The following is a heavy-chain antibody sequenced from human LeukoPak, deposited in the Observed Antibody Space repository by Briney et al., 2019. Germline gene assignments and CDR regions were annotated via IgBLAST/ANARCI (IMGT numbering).Heavy chain of an antibody. CDR3: AREQVVGTYYFDY. D-gene: IGHD6-6*01. Sequence: ASVKVSCKASGYTFTSYYMHWVRQAPGQGLEWMGMISPSGGSTSYAQKFQGRVTMTRATSASTVYMELSSLRTDDTAVYYCAREQVVGTYYFDYWGQGTLVTVSS. V-gene: IGHV1-46*01. CDR2: ISPSGGST. CDR1: GYTFTSYY. J-gene: IGHJ4*02.